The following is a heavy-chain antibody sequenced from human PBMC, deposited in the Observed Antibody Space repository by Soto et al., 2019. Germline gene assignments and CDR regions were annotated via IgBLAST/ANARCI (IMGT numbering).Heavy chain of an antibody. J-gene: IGHJ4*02. CDR2: ISGSGGRT. Sequence: HPGGSLRPSCAASGFTFSTYAMSWVRQAPGKGLEWVSGISGSGGRTNHADSVKGRFIISRDNSKNMVYLQMNSLRAEDTAVYYCACLAWFGDPVPPFDCWGQGTVVTVSS. V-gene: IGHV3-23*01. D-gene: IGHD3-10*01. CDR3: ACLAWFGDPVPPFDC. CDR1: GFTFSTYA.